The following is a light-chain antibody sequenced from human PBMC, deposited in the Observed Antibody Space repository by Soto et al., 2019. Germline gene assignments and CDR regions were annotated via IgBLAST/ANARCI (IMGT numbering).Light chain of an antibody. CDR1: QSVSSNY. CDR2: GAS. V-gene: IGKV3-20*01. CDR3: QQYGSSPLT. J-gene: IGKJ4*01. Sequence: EIVLTQSPGILSLSQGERASLSCRASQSVSSNYLAWYQQKPGQTPRLLIYGASSRATGIPDRFSGSGSGTDFTLTISRLEPEDFGVYYCQQYGSSPLTFGGGTKWIS.